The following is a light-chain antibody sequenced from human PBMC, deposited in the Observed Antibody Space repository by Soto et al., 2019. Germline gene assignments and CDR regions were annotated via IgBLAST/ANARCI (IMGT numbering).Light chain of an antibody. Sequence: EIVLTPSPGTLSLSPCEGATLYSRASQSVGSSLSWYQQKPGQAPRLLFYGASNRATAIPDRFSGSGFGTDFTLTITRLEPEDFAVYYCQQYGDSPQTFGPGTKVDTK. V-gene: IGKV3-20*01. J-gene: IGKJ1*01. CDR2: GAS. CDR1: QSVGSS. CDR3: QQYGDSPQT.